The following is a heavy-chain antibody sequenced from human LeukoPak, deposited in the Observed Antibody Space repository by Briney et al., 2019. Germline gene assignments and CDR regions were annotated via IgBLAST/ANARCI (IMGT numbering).Heavy chain of an antibody. Sequence: PGGSLRLSCAASGFMFSSYWMHWVRQAPGKGLVWVSRINSDGSSTNYADSVKGRFTISRDNAKNTLYLQMNSLRAEDTAVYCCARMAPTVARGMDVWGQGTTVTVSS. CDR2: INSDGSST. J-gene: IGHJ6*02. D-gene: IGHD2-21*01. V-gene: IGHV3-74*01. CDR3: ARMAPTVARGMDV. CDR1: GFMFSSYW.